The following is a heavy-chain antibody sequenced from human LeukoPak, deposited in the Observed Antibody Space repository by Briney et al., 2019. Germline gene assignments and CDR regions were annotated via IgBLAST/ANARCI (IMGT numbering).Heavy chain of an antibody. CDR1: GFPFNDYA. Sequence: GGSLRLSCAASGFPFNDYAMHWVRQAPGKGLEWVSGINWNGDDTGNADSVKGRFTISRDNAKISLFLQMNSLRNEDTALYYCAKGGDCSGGTCLTTIDFWGQGTLVTVSS. V-gene: IGHV3-9*01. CDR2: INWNGDDT. D-gene: IGHD2-15*01. CDR3: AKGGDCSGGTCLTTIDF. J-gene: IGHJ4*02.